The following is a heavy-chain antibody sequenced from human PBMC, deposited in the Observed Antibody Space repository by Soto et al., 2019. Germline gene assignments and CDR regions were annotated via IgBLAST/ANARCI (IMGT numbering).Heavy chain of an antibody. CDR3: ARTAVAGSTYNWFDP. CDR1: GGTFSSYA. D-gene: IGHD6-19*01. CDR2: INAGNGNT. V-gene: IGHV1-3*01. Sequence: ASVKVSCKASGGTFSSYAMTWVLQAPGQRREWMGWINAGNGNTKYSQKFQGRVTITRDTSATTAYMELSSLRSEDTAVYYCARTAVAGSTYNWFDPWGQGTLVTVSS. J-gene: IGHJ5*02.